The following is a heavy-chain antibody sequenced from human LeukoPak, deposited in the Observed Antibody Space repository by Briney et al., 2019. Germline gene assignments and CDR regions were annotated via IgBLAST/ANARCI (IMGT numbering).Heavy chain of an antibody. D-gene: IGHD3-9*01. V-gene: IGHV4-34*01. CDR2: INHSGST. Sequence: SETLSLTCAGYGGSFSGYYWSWIHQPPGKGLEWIGEINHSGSTNYNPSLKSRVTISVDTSKNQFSLKLSSVTAADTAVYYCARKLTGYKSFPNNWFDPWGQGTLVTVSS. CDR1: GGSFSGYY. J-gene: IGHJ5*02. CDR3: ARKLTGYKSFPNNWFDP.